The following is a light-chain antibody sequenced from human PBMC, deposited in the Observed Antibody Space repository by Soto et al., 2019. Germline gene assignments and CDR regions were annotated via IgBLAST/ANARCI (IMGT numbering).Light chain of an antibody. Sequence: QSVLTQPPSASGTPGQSVTISCSGSSSNIGSNTVNWYQQLPGTAPKLLIYSNNQRPSGVPDRFSGSKSGTSASLAISGLQSEDEADYYCAAWDDSLNGYVFGTGTQLTVL. CDR2: SNN. CDR1: SSNIGSNT. J-gene: IGLJ1*01. V-gene: IGLV1-44*01. CDR3: AAWDDSLNGYV.